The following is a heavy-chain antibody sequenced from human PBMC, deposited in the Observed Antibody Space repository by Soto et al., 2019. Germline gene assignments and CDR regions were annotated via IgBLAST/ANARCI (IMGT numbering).Heavy chain of an antibody. D-gene: IGHD3-10*01. CDR3: ARRWGEGRVDY. CDR1: GGSISSSNW. V-gene: IGHV4-4*02. CDR2: IYHSGNT. Sequence: QVQLQESGIGLVKPSGTLSLTCAVSGGSISSSNWWSWVRQPPGKGLEWIGEIYHSGNTNYNPSLKSRVTMAVDKSRNQFSLKLSSVTAADTAVYYCARRWGEGRVDYWGQGTLVTVSS. J-gene: IGHJ4*02.